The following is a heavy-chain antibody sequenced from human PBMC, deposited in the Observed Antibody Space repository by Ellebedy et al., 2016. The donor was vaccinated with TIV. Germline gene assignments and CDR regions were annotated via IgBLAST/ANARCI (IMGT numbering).Heavy chain of an antibody. D-gene: IGHD3-10*01. V-gene: IGHV5-10-1*01. Sequence: GESLKISCKTSGYIFTDHWISWVRQVPGKGLEWMGRFDPDDSYRNYSPSFQDHVTFPADKSTSTAYLQWNSLRASDTAIYYCARHIGNEFGSGSDFNFWGQGTLVTVSS. J-gene: IGHJ4*02. CDR3: ARHIGNEFGSGSDFNF. CDR2: FDPDDSYR. CDR1: GYIFTDHW.